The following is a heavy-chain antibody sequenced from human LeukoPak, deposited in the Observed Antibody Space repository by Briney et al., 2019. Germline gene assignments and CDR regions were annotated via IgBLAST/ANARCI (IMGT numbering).Heavy chain of an antibody. CDR1: GGSISSSSYY. CDR3: GGVDDTNGYPDY. J-gene: IGHJ4*02. CDR2: IYYSGST. Sequence: PSETLSLTCTVSGGSISSSSYYWGWIRQPPGKGLEWIGSIYYSGSTYYNPSLKSRVTISVDTSKNQFSLKLSSVTAADTAVYFCGGVDDTNGYPDYWGQGTLVTVSS. V-gene: IGHV4-39*07. D-gene: IGHD3-22*01.